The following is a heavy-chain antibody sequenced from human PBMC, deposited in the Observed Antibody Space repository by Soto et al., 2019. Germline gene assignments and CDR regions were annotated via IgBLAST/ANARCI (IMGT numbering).Heavy chain of an antibody. D-gene: IGHD3-10*01. CDR2: VSDTGNT. CDR1: GGSIRSYS. V-gene: IGHV4-59*01. CDR3: ARDRFTKIRAVIRKWWSDP. J-gene: IGHJ5*02. Sequence: SETLSLTCTVSGGSIRSYSWSWIRQPPGKGLEWIGDVSDTGNTYYNPSLKSRLPISADPSKNQFSLKLTSVTAADTAVYYCARDRFTKIRAVIRKWWSDPWGQGILVTVSS.